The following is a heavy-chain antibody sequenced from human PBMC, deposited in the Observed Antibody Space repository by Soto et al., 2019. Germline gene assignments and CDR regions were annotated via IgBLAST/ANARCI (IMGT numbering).Heavy chain of an antibody. J-gene: IGHJ5*02. CDR3: ARSVFP. CDR2: FYYSGST. Sequence: QVQLQESGPGLVKPSQTLSLTSTVSGGSISTGGYYWNWIRQHPGKGLEWIGYFYYSGSTYYNLSLKSRVTISVNTSKIQFSLKLSSVTAADTAVYYCARSVFPWGQGTLVTVSS. V-gene: IGHV4-31*03. CDR1: GGSISTGGYY.